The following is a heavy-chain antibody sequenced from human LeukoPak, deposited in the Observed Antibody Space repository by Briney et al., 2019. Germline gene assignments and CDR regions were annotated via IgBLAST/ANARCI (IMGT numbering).Heavy chain of an antibody. J-gene: IGHJ5*02. CDR1: GVTLSPYG. D-gene: IGHD3-10*01. CDR3: AKEGTPQVSTWYDL. V-gene: IGHV3-30*18. CDR2: ISYEGGTQ. Sequence: GGSLRLSCAAPGVTLSPYGMHWVRQAPGKGLEWVAVISYEGGTQHYADSVKGRFIISRDNPRNTLYLQMNILRTEDTAVYYCAKEGTPQVSTWYDLWGQGTQVIVSS.